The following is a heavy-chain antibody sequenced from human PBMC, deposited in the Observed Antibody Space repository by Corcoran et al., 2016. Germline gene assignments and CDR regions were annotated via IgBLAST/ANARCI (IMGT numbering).Heavy chain of an antibody. D-gene: IGHD3-10*01. CDR3: ARDLYDSGSSDC. J-gene: IGHJ4*02. Sequence: EVQLVESGGGLVQPGGSLRLSCVASGFIFSKHWMSWVRQAPGKGLEWVANIKEDESEKYYADTVKGRITISRDNAKNSLWLQIHSLRDEDTSVYYGARDLYDSGSSDCGGQGILVTVSS. CDR1: GFIFSKHW. V-gene: IGHV3-7*01. CDR2: IKEDESEK.